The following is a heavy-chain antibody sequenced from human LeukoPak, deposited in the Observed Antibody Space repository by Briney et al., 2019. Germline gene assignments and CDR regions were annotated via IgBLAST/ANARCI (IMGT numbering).Heavy chain of an antibody. V-gene: IGHV4-34*01. CDR2: INHSGST. Sequence: SETLSLTCAVYGVSFSGYYWSWVRQPPGKGLEWVGEINHSGSTNYNPSLKSRVTISVDTSKNQFSLKLSSVTAADTAVYYCARGGIAARPPDYWGQGTLVTVSS. D-gene: IGHD6-6*01. CDR3: ARGGIAARPPDY. CDR1: GVSFSGYY. J-gene: IGHJ4*02.